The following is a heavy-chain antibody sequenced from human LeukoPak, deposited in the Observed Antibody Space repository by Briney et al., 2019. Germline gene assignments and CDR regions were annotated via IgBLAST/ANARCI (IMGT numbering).Heavy chain of an antibody. D-gene: IGHD3-9*01. CDR1: GYTFTGYY. Sequence: ASVKVSCKASGYTFTGYYMHWVRQAPLQGLEWMGWIKPNSGGTNYAQRFQGRVTMTRDTSISTAYMELSRLRADDTAVYYCARELYDTLTGYYNGLDYWGQGTPVTVSS. CDR3: ARELYDTLTGYYNGLDY. V-gene: IGHV1-2*02. J-gene: IGHJ4*02. CDR2: IKPNSGGT.